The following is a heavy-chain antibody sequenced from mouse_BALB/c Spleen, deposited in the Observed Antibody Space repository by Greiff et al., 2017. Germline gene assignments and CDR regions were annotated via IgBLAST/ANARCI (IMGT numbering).Heavy chain of an antibody. CDR3: ARHGRKGNYYAMDY. J-gene: IGHJ4*01. CDR1: GFTFSSYT. D-gene: IGHD2-1*01. V-gene: IGHV5-12-2*01. Sequence: EVMLVESGGGLVQPGGSLKLSCAASGFTFSSYTMSWVRQTPEKRLEWVAYISNGGGSTYYPDTVKGRFTISRDNAKNTLYLQMSSLKSEDTAMYYCARHGRKGNYYAMDYWGQGTSVTVSS. CDR2: ISNGGGST.